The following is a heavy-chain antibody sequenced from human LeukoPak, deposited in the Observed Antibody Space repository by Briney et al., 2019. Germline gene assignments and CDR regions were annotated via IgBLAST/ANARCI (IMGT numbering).Heavy chain of an antibody. CDR3: ARFMSATNAFDI. Sequence: SETLSLTCTVSGGSISSYYWSWIRQPPGKGLEWIGYIYYSGSTNYNPSLKSRVTISVDTSKNQFSLKLSSVTAADTAVYYCARFMSATNAFDIWGQGTMVTVSS. D-gene: IGHD1-26*01. J-gene: IGHJ3*02. V-gene: IGHV4-59*01. CDR1: GGSISSYY. CDR2: IYYSGST.